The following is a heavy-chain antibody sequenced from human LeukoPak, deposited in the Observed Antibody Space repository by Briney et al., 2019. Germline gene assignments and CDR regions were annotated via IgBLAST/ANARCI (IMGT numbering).Heavy chain of an antibody. D-gene: IGHD6-19*01. Sequence: PGRSLRLSCAAAGFTFDDYAMHWVRQAPGEGLEWVSTINWNSGRMEYADSLKGRFTISRDNAKNSLYLQMNSLRDEDTALYYCAKDGQRRAVSVVTYMDVWGKGTTVTVSS. CDR3: AKDGQRRAVSVVTYMDV. J-gene: IGHJ6*03. CDR2: INWNSGRM. CDR1: GFTFDDYA. V-gene: IGHV3-9*01.